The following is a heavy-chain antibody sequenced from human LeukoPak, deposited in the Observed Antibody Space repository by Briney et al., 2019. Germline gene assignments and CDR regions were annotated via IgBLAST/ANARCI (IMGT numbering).Heavy chain of an antibody. CDR2: ISGSGGST. CDR3: AKDWYSGYDFGFRTDY. Sequence: GGSLRLSCAASGFTFSSYAMSWVRQAPGKGLEWVSTISGSGGSTYYADSVKGRFTISRDNSKNTLYLQMNSLRAEDTAVYYCAKDWYSGYDFGFRTDYWGQGTLVTVSS. V-gene: IGHV3-23*01. CDR1: GFTFSSYA. J-gene: IGHJ4*02. D-gene: IGHD5-12*01.